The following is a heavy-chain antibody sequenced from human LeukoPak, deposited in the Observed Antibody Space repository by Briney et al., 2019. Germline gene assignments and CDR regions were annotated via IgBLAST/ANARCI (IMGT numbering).Heavy chain of an antibody. Sequence: GGSLRLSCAASGFTFGSYWMSWLRQAPGKGLEWVANIKQDGSEKYCVDSVKGRFTISRDNAENSLSLQMNSLRAEDTAVYYCASAGGDSRSPLPFYYWGQGTLVTVSS. CDR3: ASAGGDSRSPLPFYY. D-gene: IGHD6-6*01. V-gene: IGHV3-7*03. CDR1: GFTFGSYW. J-gene: IGHJ4*02. CDR2: IKQDGSEK.